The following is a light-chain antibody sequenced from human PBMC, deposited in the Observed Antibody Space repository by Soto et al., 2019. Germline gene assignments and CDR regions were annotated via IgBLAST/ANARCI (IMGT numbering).Light chain of an antibody. J-gene: IGKJ2*01. V-gene: IGKV1-33*01. CDR3: QQYETLPYT. Sequence: DVQMTQSPSSLSASVGDRVTITCQASQGVRNSVSWYQHKTGKAPKLFVYETSNLESGVPSRFRGSGSGTLFTLTINNLQPEDIATYYCQQYETLPYTFGQGTNLEIK. CDR2: ETS. CDR1: QGVRNS.